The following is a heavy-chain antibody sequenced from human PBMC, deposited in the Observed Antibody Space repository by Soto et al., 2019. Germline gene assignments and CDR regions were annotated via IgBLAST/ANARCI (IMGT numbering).Heavy chain of an antibody. CDR1: GGSISSSSYY. D-gene: IGHD2-21*02. Sequence: SETLSLTCTVSGGSISSSSYYWGWIRQPPGKGLEWIGSIYYSGSTYYNPSLKSRVTISVDTSKNQFSLKLSSVTAADTAVYYCARLWGEGDWDYFDYWGQGTLVTVSS. J-gene: IGHJ4*02. CDR3: ARLWGEGDWDYFDY. CDR2: IYYSGST. V-gene: IGHV4-39*01.